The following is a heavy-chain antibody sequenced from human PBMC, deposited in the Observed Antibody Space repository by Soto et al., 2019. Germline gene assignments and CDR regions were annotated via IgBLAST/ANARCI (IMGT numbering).Heavy chain of an antibody. D-gene: IGHD6-6*01. V-gene: IGHV4-61*01. CDR1: GGSVSSGSYY. CDR2: IYYSGST. CDR3: ARNVEYSRNS. J-gene: IGHJ4*02. Sequence: QVQLQESGPGLVKPSETLSLTCTVSGGSVSSGSYYWSWIRQPPGKGLEWIGYIYYSGSTNYNPSLTSRVTISVDTSKPQFALKLSSVTAADTAVYSCARNVEYSRNSWGQGTLVTVSS.